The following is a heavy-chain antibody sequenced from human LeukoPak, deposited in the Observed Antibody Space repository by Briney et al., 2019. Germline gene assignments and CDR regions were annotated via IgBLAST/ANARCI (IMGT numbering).Heavy chain of an antibody. CDR1: GFIFDDYA. V-gene: IGHV3-9*01. D-gene: IGHD6-19*01. Sequence: HPGGSLRLSCAASGFIFDDYAMHWARQAPWKGLEWVSGISWNSGSIGYADSVKGRFTISRDNAKNSLYLQMNSLRAEDTALYYCAKDALRGIAVAGDFDYWGQGTLVTVSS. J-gene: IGHJ4*02. CDR3: AKDALRGIAVAGDFDY. CDR2: ISWNSGSI.